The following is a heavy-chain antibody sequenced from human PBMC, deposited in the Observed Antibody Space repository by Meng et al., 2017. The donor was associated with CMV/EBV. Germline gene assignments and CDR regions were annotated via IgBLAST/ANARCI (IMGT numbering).Heavy chain of an antibody. D-gene: IGHD1-26*01. V-gene: IGHV3-11*04. CDR2: ISSSGSTI. J-gene: IGHJ4*02. CDR1: GFTFSDYY. CDR3: ARDVVGAEAYFDY. Sequence: GGSLRLSCAASGFTFSDYYMSWIRQAPGKGLEWVSYISSSGSTIYYADSVKGRFTISRDNAKNSLYPQMNSLRAEDTAVYYCARDVVGAEAYFDYWGQGTLVTVSS.